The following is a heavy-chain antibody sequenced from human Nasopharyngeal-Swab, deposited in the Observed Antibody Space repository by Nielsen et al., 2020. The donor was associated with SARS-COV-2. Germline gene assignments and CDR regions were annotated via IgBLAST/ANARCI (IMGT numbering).Heavy chain of an antibody. CDR3: ARVRRDGYNLHFDY. V-gene: IGHV3-48*04. Sequence: RQPQGKGLEWVSYISSSSSTIYYADSVKGRFTISRDNAKNSLYLQMNSLRAEDTAVYYCARVRRDGYNLHFDYWGQGTLVTVSS. D-gene: IGHD5-24*01. J-gene: IGHJ4*02. CDR2: ISSSSSTI.